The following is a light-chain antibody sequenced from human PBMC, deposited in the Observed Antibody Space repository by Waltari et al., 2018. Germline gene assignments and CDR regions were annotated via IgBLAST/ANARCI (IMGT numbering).Light chain of an antibody. CDR3: LLWYSGARWV. CDR2: DTS. J-gene: IGLJ3*02. CDR1: TGAVTSGHY. Sequence: QAVVTQEPSLTVSPGGTVTLTCGSSTGAVTSGHYPYWFQQKPGQVPRKLIYDTSNKHSWTPARFSGSLLGGKAALTLSGAQPEDEAEYYCLLWYSGARWVFGGGTKLSVL. V-gene: IGLV7-46*01.